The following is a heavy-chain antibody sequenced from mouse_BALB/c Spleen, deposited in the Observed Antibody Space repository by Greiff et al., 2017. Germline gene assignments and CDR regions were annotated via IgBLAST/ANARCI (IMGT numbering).Heavy chain of an antibody. V-gene: IGHV1-69*01. Sequence: VQLQQPGAELVMPGASVKMSCKASGYTFTDYWMHWVKQRPGQGLEWIGAIDTSDSYTSYNQKFKGKATLTVDESSSTAYMQLSSLTSEDSAVYYCARWFGDYWGQGTTLTVSS. CDR3: ARWFGDY. CDR2: IDTSDSYT. CDR1: GYTFTDYW. J-gene: IGHJ2*01. D-gene: IGHD2-3*01.